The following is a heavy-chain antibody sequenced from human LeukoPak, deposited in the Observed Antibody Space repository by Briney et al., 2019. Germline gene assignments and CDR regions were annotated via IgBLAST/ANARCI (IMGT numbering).Heavy chain of an antibody. Sequence: SETLSLTCTVSGGSISSGSYYWSWIRQPAGKGLEWIGRIYTSGSTNYNPSLKSRVTISVDTSKNQFSLKLSSVTAADTAVYYCARVRDGYNPVIWGQGTMVTVSS. V-gene: IGHV4-61*02. D-gene: IGHD5-24*01. CDR2: IYTSGST. CDR3: ARVRDGYNPVI. J-gene: IGHJ3*02. CDR1: GGSISSGSYY.